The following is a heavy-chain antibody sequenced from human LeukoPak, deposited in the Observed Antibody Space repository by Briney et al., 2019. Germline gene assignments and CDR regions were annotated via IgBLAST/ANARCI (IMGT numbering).Heavy chain of an antibody. CDR3: AREYVVVPAAISGWFDP. V-gene: IGHV4-59*12. D-gene: IGHD2-2*01. J-gene: IGHJ5*02. Sequence: PSETLSLTCTVSGGSISSYYWSWIRQPPGKGLEWIGYIYYSGSTYYNPSLKSRVTISVDRSKNQFSLKLSSVTAADTAVYYCAREYVVVPAAISGWFDPWGQGTLVTVSS. CDR2: IYYSGST. CDR1: GGSISSYY.